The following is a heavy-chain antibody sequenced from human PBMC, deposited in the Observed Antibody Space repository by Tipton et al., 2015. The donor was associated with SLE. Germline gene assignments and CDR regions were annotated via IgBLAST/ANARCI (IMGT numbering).Heavy chain of an antibody. J-gene: IGHJ4*02. V-gene: IGHV4-59*11. CDR1: GGSISSHY. D-gene: IGHD6-19*01. CDR2: IYYSGST. CDR3: ARDFYHSCWYDY. Sequence: TLSLTCTVSGGSISSHYWSWIRQPPGKGLEWIWYIYYSGSTNYNPSLKSRVTISVDTSKNQFSLKLSSVTAADTAVYYCARDFYHSCWYDYWGQGTLVTVSS.